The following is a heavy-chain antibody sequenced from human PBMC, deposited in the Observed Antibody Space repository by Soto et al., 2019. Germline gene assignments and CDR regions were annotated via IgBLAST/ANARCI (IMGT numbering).Heavy chain of an antibody. J-gene: IGHJ4*02. Sequence: TSETLSLTCAVYGGSFGGFYWTWIRQPPGKGLEWIGEINHSGTTNYNPSLKSRVTISVDTSQKQFSLKLSSVTAADTAVFYCARGPRYYYDSSGRAIEYWGQGTLVTVSS. CDR2: INHSGTT. CDR1: GGSFGGFY. V-gene: IGHV4-34*01. CDR3: ARGPRYYYDSSGRAIEY. D-gene: IGHD3-22*01.